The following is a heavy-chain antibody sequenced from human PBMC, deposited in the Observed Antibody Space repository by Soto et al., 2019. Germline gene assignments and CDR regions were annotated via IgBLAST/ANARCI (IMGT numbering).Heavy chain of an antibody. V-gene: IGHV3-53*02. CDR1: GFTVSSNY. Sequence: EVQLVETGGGLIQPGGSLRLSCAASGFTVSSNYMSWVRQAPGKGLEWVSVIYSGGSTYYADSVKGRFTISRDNSKNTLYLQMSSLRAEDTAVYYCARALYYYDSSGYYGYYFDYWGQGTLVTVSS. CDR2: IYSGGST. D-gene: IGHD3-22*01. J-gene: IGHJ4*02. CDR3: ARALYYYDSSGYYGYYFDY.